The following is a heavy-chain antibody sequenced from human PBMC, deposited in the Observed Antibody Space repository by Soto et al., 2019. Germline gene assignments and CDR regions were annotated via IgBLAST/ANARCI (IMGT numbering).Heavy chain of an antibody. D-gene: IGHD2-2*02. CDR1: GGSVESSSC. J-gene: IGHJ6*02. CDR3: AREYTAWPLAYGLDV. V-gene: IGHV4-4*02. Sequence: SETLSLTCAVSGGSVESSSCWSWVRQAPGKGLEWIGEIYHSGTFNYNPSLASRVSVSVDKSTNQFSLNLNSVTAADTAVYYCAREYTAWPLAYGLDVWGQGTTVTVLL. CDR2: IYHSGTF.